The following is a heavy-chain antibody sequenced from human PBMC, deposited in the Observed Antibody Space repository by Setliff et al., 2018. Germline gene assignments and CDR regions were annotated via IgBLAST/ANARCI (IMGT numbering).Heavy chain of an antibody. CDR1: GYSFTSYW. CDR3: ARSRSNFWSGYFNWFDP. J-gene: IGHJ5*02. D-gene: IGHD3-3*01. Sequence: PGESLTISCKGSGYSFTSYWIGWVRQMPGKGLEWMGIIYPGDSDTRYSPSFQGQVTISADKSISTAYLQWSSLKASDTAMYYCARSRSNFWSGYFNWFDPWGQGTLVTVPS. CDR2: IYPGDSDT. V-gene: IGHV5-51*01.